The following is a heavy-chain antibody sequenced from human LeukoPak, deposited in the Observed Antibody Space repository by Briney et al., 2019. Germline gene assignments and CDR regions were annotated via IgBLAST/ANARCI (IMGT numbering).Heavy chain of an antibody. D-gene: IGHD5-24*01. J-gene: IGHJ4*03. CDR2: IDHRGDT. CDR1: GGSFSRYY. Sequence: SETLSLTCAVYGGSFSRYYWSWIRQSPGKGLEWIAEIDHRGDTNYNPSVKSRVTISVDTSKNQFSLKVRSLSAADTALYYCARGATISETGYFDLWGQGTLVTVSS. V-gene: IGHV4-34*01. CDR3: ARGATISETGYFDL.